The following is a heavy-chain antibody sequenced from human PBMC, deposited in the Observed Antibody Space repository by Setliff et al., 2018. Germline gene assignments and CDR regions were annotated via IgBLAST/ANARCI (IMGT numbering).Heavy chain of an antibody. CDR1: GGSISSYY. V-gene: IGHV4-4*08. CDR3: ARHGLHCTNGICPPPFDP. J-gene: IGHJ5*02. D-gene: IGHD2-8*01. CDR2: IHISGST. Sequence: PSETLSLTCTVSGGSISSYYWSWIRQPPGKGLEWIGYIHISGSTYYNPSLESRVTISVDTSKNQFSLKMTSVTAADTAVYYCARHGLHCTNGICPPPFDPWGQGTLVTVSS.